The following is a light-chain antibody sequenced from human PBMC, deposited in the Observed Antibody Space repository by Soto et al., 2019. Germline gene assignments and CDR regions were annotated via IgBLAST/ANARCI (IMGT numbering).Light chain of an antibody. J-gene: IGKJ4*01. Sequence: IVLTQSPATLSLSPWERATLSCRASQSVGYHLAWYQQKPGQAPRLLIYDASNRATGIPARFSGSGSGTDFTLAISSLEPEDFAVYYCQQRSNWPPVTFGGGTKVDIK. V-gene: IGKV3-11*01. CDR1: QSVGYH. CDR3: QQRSNWPPVT. CDR2: DAS.